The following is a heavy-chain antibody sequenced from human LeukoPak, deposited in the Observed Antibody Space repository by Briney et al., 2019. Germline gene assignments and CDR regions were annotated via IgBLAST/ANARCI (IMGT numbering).Heavy chain of an antibody. V-gene: IGHV1-24*01. Sequence: GASVKVSCKVSRSTLTDLSIHWVRQAPGKGLEYVGGSDPEDGETFHAQNFQGRVTMTEDTSIDTAYMELSSLRSEDTAVYYCVTDRARLFWYFDLWGRGTLVTVSS. D-gene: IGHD2-21*02. CDR3: VTDRARLFWYFDL. CDR2: SDPEDGET. CDR1: RSTLTDLS. J-gene: IGHJ2*01.